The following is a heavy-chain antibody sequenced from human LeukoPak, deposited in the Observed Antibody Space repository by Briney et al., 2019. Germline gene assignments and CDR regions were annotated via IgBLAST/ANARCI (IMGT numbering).Heavy chain of an antibody. CDR1: GYTFTGYY. CDR2: IIPILGIA. Sequence: SVKVSCKASGYTFTGYYVHWVRQAPGQGLEWMGRIIPILGIANYAQKFQGRVTITADKSTSTAYMELSSLRSEDTAVYYRARVFVLDGDYRPNLASSHYYYYGMDVWGQGTTVTVSS. D-gene: IGHD4-17*01. CDR3: ARVFVLDGDYRPNLASSHYYYYGMDV. J-gene: IGHJ6*02. V-gene: IGHV1-69*04.